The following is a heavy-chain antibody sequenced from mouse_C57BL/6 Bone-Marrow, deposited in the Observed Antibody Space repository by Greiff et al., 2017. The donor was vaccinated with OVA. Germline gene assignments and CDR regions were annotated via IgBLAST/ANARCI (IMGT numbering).Heavy chain of an antibody. CDR1: GFTFSDYY. J-gene: IGHJ1*03. V-gene: IGHV5-12*01. Sequence: EVKLMESGGGLVQPGGSLKLSCAASGFTFSDYYMYWVRQTPEKRLEWVAYISNGGGSTYYPDTVKGRFTISRDNAKNTLYLQMSRLKSEDTAMYYCARRERGHWYFDVWGTGTTVTVSS. CDR3: ARRERGHWYFDV. CDR2: ISNGGGST.